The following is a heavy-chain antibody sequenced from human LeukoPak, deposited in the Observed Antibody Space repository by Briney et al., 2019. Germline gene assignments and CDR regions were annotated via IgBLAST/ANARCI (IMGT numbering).Heavy chain of an antibody. CDR1: GYTFTSYY. V-gene: IGHV1-46*01. CDR3: VRERERGTYFI. Sequence: ASVKVSCKASGYTFTSYYMHWVRQAPGQGLEWMGIINPSGGSTSYAQKFKGRVSMTRDTSTSTVYMDLSSLRSKDTAVYYCVRERERGTYFIWGQGTLVTVSS. CDR2: INPSGGST. J-gene: IGHJ4*02. D-gene: IGHD3-10*01.